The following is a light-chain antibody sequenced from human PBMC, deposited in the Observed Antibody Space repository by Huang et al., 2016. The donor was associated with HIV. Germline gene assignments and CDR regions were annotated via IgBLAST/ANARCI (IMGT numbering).Light chain of an antibody. V-gene: IGKV1-39*01. CDR3: QQSSSPPPT. Sequence: DIQMTQSPSSLSASVGDRVTITGRATQSVTKDLKWYQQKPGKAPKLLIYGASSLQTGVPSRFSGSGSGTDFTLTISSLQPEDFATYYCQQSSSPPPTFGPGTKVDIK. CDR1: QSVTKD. J-gene: IGKJ3*01. CDR2: GAS.